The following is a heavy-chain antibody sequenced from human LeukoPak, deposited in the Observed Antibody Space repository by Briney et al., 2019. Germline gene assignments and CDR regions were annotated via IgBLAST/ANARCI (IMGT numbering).Heavy chain of an antibody. J-gene: IGHJ4*02. V-gene: IGHV4-34*01. CDR3: ARTLRWCHY. CDR1: GGSFSGYY. Sequence: SETLSLTCAVYGGSFSGYYWSWIRQPPGKGLEWIGEINHSGSTYYNPSLKSRVTISVDTSKNQFSLKLSSVTAADTAVYYCARTLRWCHYWGQGTLATVSS. D-gene: IGHD4-23*01. CDR2: INHSGST.